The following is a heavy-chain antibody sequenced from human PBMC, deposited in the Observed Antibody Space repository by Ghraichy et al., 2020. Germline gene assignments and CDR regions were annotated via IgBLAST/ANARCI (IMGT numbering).Heavy chain of an antibody. CDR1: GYSISSGYY. V-gene: IGHV4-38-2*02. J-gene: IGHJ5*02. Sequence: ESLNISCTVSGYSISSGYYWGWIRQHPGKGLEWIGSISHSGSTYYNPSLKSRVTISVDTSKNQFSLKLNSVTAADTAVYYCARVESSGWRLDWFDPWGQGTLVTVSS. CDR2: ISHSGST. CDR3: ARVESSGWRLDWFDP. D-gene: IGHD6-19*01.